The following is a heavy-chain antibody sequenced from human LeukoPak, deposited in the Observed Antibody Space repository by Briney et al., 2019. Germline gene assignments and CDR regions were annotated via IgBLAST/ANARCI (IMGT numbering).Heavy chain of an antibody. CDR3: ARGGGHDAFDI. CDR1: GFTFSSYW. CDR2: IKQDGSEK. D-gene: IGHD3-3*01. Sequence: GGSLRLSCAASGFTFSSYWMSWVRQAPGKGLEWVANIKQDGSEKYYMDSVKGRFTISRDNAKNSLYLQMNSLRAEDTAVYYCARGGGHDAFDIWGQGTMVTVSS. V-gene: IGHV3-7*01. J-gene: IGHJ3*02.